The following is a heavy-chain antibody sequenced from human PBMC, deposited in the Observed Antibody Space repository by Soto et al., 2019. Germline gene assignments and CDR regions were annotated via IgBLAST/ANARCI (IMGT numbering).Heavy chain of an antibody. Sequence: SVKVSCKASGGTFSSYAISWVRQAPGQGLEWMGGIIPIFGAANYAQKFQGRVTITADESTSTAYMELSSLRSEDTAVYYCARLGYCSSTSCFTFDYWGQGTLVTVSS. CDR2: IIPIFGAA. CDR1: GGTFSSYA. CDR3: ARLGYCSSTSCFTFDY. V-gene: IGHV1-69*13. J-gene: IGHJ4*02. D-gene: IGHD2-2*01.